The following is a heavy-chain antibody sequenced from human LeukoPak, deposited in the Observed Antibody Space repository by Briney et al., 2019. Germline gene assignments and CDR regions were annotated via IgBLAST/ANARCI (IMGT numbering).Heavy chain of an antibody. CDR1: GFTFSNYV. Sequence: PGGSLRLSCAASGFTFSNYVMSWVRQAPGKGLEWVSGISGSGINTYYADSVKGRFTISRDNSKNTLSLQMDSLRAEDTAVYYCAKGSGVRGGGFDYWGQGAPVTVSS. V-gene: IGHV3-23*01. CDR2: ISGSGINT. J-gene: IGHJ4*02. CDR3: AKGSGVRGGGFDY. D-gene: IGHD6-19*01.